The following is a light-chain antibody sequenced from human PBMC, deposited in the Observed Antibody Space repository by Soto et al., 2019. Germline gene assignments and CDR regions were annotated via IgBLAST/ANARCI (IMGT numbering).Light chain of an antibody. CDR1: SSNIGAGYD. J-gene: IGLJ2*01. V-gene: IGLV1-40*01. CDR3: CSYAGSYSFVL. CDR2: EGT. Sequence: QSVLTQPPSVSGAPGQRVTISCTGSSSNIGAGYDVHWYQQFPGTAPKLVIYEGTKRPSGVSNRFSGSKSGNTASLTISGLQAEDEADYYCCSYAGSYSFVLFGGGTKVTVL.